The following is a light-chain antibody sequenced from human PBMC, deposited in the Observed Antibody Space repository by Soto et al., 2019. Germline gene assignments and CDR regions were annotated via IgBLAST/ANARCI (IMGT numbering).Light chain of an antibody. CDR2: GAS. Sequence: EIVLTQSPGSLSLSPGERATLSCRASQSVDSSFFSWYQKKPGQAPRLLIYGASKRATGIPDRFSGSGSGTDFTLTISRLEPEDFALYYCQQYVSSVTFGQGTKVEIK. CDR3: QQYVSSVT. J-gene: IGKJ1*01. CDR1: QSVDSSF. V-gene: IGKV3-20*01.